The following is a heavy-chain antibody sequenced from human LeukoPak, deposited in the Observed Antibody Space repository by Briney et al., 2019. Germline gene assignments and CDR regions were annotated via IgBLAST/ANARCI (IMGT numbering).Heavy chain of an antibody. CDR1: GGPISSYY. Sequence: SETLSLTCTVSGGPISSYYWSWIRQPAGKGLEWIGRIYTSGSTNYNPSLKSRVTISVDKSKNQFSLKLSSVTAADTAVYYCASKYEDSSGYYYNYWGQGTLVTVSS. CDR3: ASKYEDSSGYYYNY. D-gene: IGHD3-22*01. V-gene: IGHV4-4*07. CDR2: IYTSGST. J-gene: IGHJ4*02.